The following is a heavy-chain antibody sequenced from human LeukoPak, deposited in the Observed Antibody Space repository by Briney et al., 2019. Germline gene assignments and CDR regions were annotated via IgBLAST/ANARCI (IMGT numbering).Heavy chain of an antibody. D-gene: IGHD5-12*01. CDR3: ARGRYSGYDPHVSYYYYYGMDV. J-gene: IGHJ6*02. CDR2: INHSGST. V-gene: IGHV4-34*01. Sequence: SETLSLTCAVYGGSFSGYYWSWIRQPPGKGLERIGEINHSGSTNYNPSLKSRVTISVDTSKNQFSLKLSSVTAADTAVYYCARGRYSGYDPHVSYYYYYGMDVWGQGTTVTVSS. CDR1: GGSFSGYY.